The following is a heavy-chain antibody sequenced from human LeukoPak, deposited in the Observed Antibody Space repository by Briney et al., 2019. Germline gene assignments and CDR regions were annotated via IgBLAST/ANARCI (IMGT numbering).Heavy chain of an antibody. Sequence: SVKVSCKASGYTFTSYAMNWVRQAPGQGLEWMGGIIPIFGTANYAQKFQGRVTITADESTSTACMELSSLRSEDTAVYYCARETHPCGGDCYSWMSRPSDAFDIWGQGTMVTVSS. CDR1: GYTFTSYA. CDR3: ARETHPCGGDCYSWMSRPSDAFDI. CDR2: IIPIFGTA. V-gene: IGHV1-69*13. D-gene: IGHD2-21*02. J-gene: IGHJ3*02.